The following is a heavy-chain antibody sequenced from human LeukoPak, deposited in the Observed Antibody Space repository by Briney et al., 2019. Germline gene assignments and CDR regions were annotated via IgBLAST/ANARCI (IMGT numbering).Heavy chain of an antibody. D-gene: IGHD5-12*01. V-gene: IGHV3-7*05. CDR1: GFTFSSYW. CDR3: AREDSGYDRCYDY. Sequence: PGGSLRLSCAASGFTFSSYWMSWVRQAPGKGLEWVANIKQDGSEKYYVDSVKGRFTISRDNAKNSLYPQMNSLRAEDTAVYYCAREDSGYDRCYDYWGQGTLVTVSS. CDR2: IKQDGSEK. J-gene: IGHJ4*02.